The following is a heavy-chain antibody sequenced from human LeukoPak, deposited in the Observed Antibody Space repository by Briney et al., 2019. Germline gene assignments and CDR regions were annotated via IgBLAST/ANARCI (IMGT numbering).Heavy chain of an antibody. D-gene: IGHD3-9*01. V-gene: IGHV3-30*14. CDR1: GFTFSSYA. J-gene: IGHJ4*02. CDR2: ISYDGSNK. Sequence: PGGSLRLSCAASGFTFSSYAMHWVRQAPGKGLEWVAVISYDGSNKYYADSVKGRFTISRDNSKNTLYLQMGSQRAEDMAVYYCARDEGDWDLDYWGQGTLVTVSS. CDR3: ARDEGDWDLDY.